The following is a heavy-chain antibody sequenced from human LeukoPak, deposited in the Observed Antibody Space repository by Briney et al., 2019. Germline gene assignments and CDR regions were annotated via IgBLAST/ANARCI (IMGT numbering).Heavy chain of an antibody. D-gene: IGHD2-15*01. Sequence: GASVKVSYEASGYTFTSYGISWVRQAPGQGLEWMGWISAYNGNTNYAQKLQGRVTMTEDTSTDTAYMELSSLRSEDTAVYYCATAWKLGYCSGDNCYAFDYWGQGTLVTVSS. CDR2: ISAYNGNT. V-gene: IGHV1-18*01. CDR1: GYTFTSYG. CDR3: ATAWKLGYCSGDNCYAFDY. J-gene: IGHJ4*02.